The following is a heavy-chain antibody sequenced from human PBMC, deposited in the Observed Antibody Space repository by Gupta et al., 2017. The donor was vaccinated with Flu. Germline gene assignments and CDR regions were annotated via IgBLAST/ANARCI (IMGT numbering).Heavy chain of an antibody. CDR3: TRRPDGYCSGSKCPTFDP. CDR2: IRGKEKMYAT. V-gene: IGHV3-73*02. J-gene: IGHJ5*02. CDR1: RFNFSDSG. D-gene: IGHD2-15*01. Sequence: EVQLVESGGGLVPPGGTLHFACAAPRFNFSDSGIDWGPRSPETGLEWTDLIRGKEKMYATTYATSMKGRFTISRDDSKNTTCVQMSSLKGDDTGVYYCTRRPDGYCSGSKCPTFDPRGQGTRVTVSS.